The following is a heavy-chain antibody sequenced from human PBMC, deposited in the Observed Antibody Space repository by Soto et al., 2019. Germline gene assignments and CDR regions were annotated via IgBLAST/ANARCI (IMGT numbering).Heavy chain of an antibody. CDR3: AKDRDGSGWYATDY. CDR1: GFTFGDYA. D-gene: IGHD6-19*01. J-gene: IGHJ4*02. V-gene: IGHV3-9*01. CDR2: ISWYSGSI. Sequence: PGGSLRLSCAASGFTFGDYAMHWVRQAPGKGLEWVSGISWYSGSIGYADSVKGRFTISRDNAKNSLYLQMNSLRAEDTALYYCAKDRDGSGWYATDYWGQGTRVTVAS.